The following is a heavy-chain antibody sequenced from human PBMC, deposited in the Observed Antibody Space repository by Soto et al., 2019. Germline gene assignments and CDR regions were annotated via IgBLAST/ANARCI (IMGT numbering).Heavy chain of an antibody. CDR2: MNPNSGNT. D-gene: IGHD3-10*01. CDR3: ARGINYYDSGDDAFDI. Sequence: QVQLVQSGAEVKKPGASVKVSCKASGYTFTSYDINWVRQATGQGLEWMGWMNPNSGNTGYAQKFQGRVNMTRNTSISTDYMELSSLRAEDTAVYYCARGINYYDSGDDAFDIWGQGTMVTVSS. V-gene: IGHV1-8*01. J-gene: IGHJ3*02. CDR1: GYTFTSYD.